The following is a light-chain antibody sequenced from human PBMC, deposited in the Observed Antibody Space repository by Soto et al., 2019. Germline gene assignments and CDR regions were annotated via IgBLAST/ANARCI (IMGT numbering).Light chain of an antibody. CDR2: DVS. V-gene: IGLV2-14*01. J-gene: IGLJ2*01. Sequence: QSVLTQPASVSGSPGQSITISCTGTRSDVGGYNYVSWYQQHPGKAPKLMIYDVSNRPSGVSNRFSGSKSGNTASLTISGLQDEDEADYYCSSSTSSSTVVFGGGTKLTVL. CDR1: RSDVGGYNY. CDR3: SSSTSSSTVV.